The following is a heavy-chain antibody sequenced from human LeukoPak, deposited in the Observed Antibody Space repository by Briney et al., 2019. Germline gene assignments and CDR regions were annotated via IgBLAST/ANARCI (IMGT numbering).Heavy chain of an antibody. J-gene: IGHJ4*02. V-gene: IGHV3-33*01. CDR2: IWYDGGNK. D-gene: IGHD5-12*01. CDR3: TRARYSGYDILYYFDY. CDR1: GFTFSSYG. Sequence: GGSLRLSCAASGFTFSSYGMHWVRQAPGKGLEWVAVIWYDGGNKYYADSVKGRFTISRDNSKNTLYLQMNSLKTEDTAVYYCTRARYSGYDILYYFDYWGQGTLVTVSS.